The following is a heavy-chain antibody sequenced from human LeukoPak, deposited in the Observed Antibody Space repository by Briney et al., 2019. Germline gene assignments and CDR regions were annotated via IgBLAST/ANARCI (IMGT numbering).Heavy chain of an antibody. CDR3: ARAVVVVAATLNY. J-gene: IGHJ4*02. CDR1: GFTFSSYA. V-gene: IGHV3-30*04. CDR2: ISYDGSNK. Sequence: GGSLRLSCAASGFTFSSYAMHWVRQAPGKGLEWVAVISYDGSNKYYADSVKGRFTISRDNSKNTLYLQMNSLRAEDTAVHYCARAVVVVAATLNYWGQGTLVTVSS. D-gene: IGHD2-15*01.